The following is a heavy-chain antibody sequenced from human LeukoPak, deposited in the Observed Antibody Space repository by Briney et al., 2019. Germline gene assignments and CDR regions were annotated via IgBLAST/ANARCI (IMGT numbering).Heavy chain of an antibody. V-gene: IGHV4-39*07. D-gene: IGHD2-2*01. CDR3: ARERREQLLPPYTRSVTYFDY. Sequence: SQTLSLTCTVSGGSISSGSYYWGWIRQPPGKGLEWIGSIYYTGDTYYDPSLKRRVTISVDTSKNHFSLKLSSVTAADTAVYYCARERREQLLPPYTRSVTYFDYWGQGTLVTVSS. J-gene: IGHJ4*02. CDR1: GGSISSGSYY. CDR2: IYYTGDT.